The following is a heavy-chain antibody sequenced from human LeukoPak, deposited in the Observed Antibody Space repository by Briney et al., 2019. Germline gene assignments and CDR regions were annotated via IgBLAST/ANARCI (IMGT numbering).Heavy chain of an antibody. Sequence: PGGSLRLSCAASGFTFDDYAMHWVRQAPGKGLEWVSGISWNSGSIGYADSVKGRFTISRDNAKNSLYLQMNSLRAEDTAVYYCARERGAARQDAFDIWGQGTMVTVSS. D-gene: IGHD6-6*01. CDR1: GFTFDDYA. CDR3: ARERGAARQDAFDI. J-gene: IGHJ3*02. V-gene: IGHV3-9*01. CDR2: ISWNSGSI.